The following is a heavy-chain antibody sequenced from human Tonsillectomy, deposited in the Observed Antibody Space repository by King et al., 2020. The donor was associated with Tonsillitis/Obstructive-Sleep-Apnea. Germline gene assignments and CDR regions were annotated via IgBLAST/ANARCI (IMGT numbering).Heavy chain of an antibody. J-gene: IGHJ4*02. Sequence: VQLVESGGGLVKPGGSLRLSCAASGFNFSSYSMNWVRQAPGKGLEWVSSISSSSSYIYYADSVKGRFTISRDNAKNSLYLQMNSLRAEDTAVYYCARGPSSDYYYWGQGTLVTVSS. CDR2: ISSSSSYI. V-gene: IGHV3-21*01. D-gene: IGHD2/OR15-2a*01. CDR3: ARGPSSDYYY. CDR1: GFNFSSYS.